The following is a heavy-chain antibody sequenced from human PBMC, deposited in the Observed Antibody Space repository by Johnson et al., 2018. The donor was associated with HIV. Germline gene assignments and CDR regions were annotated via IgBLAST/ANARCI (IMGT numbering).Heavy chain of an antibody. CDR3: AKDVGDGYNRWGGFDF. D-gene: IGHD5-24*01. CDR2: ISWNSGSI. V-gene: IGHV3-9*01. Sequence: VQLVESGGGLVQPGRSLRLSCAASGFTFDDYAMHWVRQAPGRGLDWVSGISWNSGSIGYADSVKGRFTISRDNSKNTLYLQMTSLRVEDAAVYYCAKDVGDGYNRWGGFDFWGQGTMVTVST. CDR1: GFTFDDYA. J-gene: IGHJ3*01.